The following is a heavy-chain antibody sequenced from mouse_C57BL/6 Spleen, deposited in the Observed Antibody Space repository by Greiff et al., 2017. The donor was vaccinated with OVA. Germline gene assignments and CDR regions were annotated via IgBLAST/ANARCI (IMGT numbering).Heavy chain of an antibody. D-gene: IGHD4-1*01. CDR2: INPSNGGT. J-gene: IGHJ2*01. CDR1: GYTFTSYW. Sequence: QVQLKQPGTELVKPGASVKLSCKASGYTFTSYWMHWVKQRPGQGLEWIGNINPSNGGTNYNEKFKSKATLTVDKSSSTAYMQLSSLTSEDSAVYYCARSEVGRYYFDYWGQGTTLTVSS. V-gene: IGHV1-53*01. CDR3: ARSEVGRYYFDY.